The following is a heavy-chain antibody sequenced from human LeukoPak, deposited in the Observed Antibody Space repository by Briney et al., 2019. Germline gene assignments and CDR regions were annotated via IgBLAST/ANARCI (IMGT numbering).Heavy chain of an antibody. CDR1: GFTFSSYW. J-gene: IGHJ4*02. V-gene: IGHV3-74*01. CDR2: INSDGSST. CDR3: ARGPPDFWSGFSLDY. Sequence: PGGSLRLSCAASGFTFSSYWMHWVRQAPGKGLVWVSRINSDGSSTSYADSVKGRFTISRDNAKNTLYLQMNSLRAEDTAGYYCARGPPDFWSGFSLDYCGEGTQVSVSS. D-gene: IGHD3-3*01.